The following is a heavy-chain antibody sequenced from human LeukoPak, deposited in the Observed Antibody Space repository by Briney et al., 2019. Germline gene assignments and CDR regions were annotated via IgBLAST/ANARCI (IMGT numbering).Heavy chain of an antibody. Sequence: SETLSLTCAVYGGSFSGYCWSWIRQPPGKGLEWIGYIYYSGSTNYNPSLKSRVTISVDTSKNQFSLKLSSVTAADTAVYYCARCFWSGYPYYYYGMDVWGQGTTVTVSS. CDR3: ARCFWSGYPYYYYGMDV. CDR2: IYYSGST. V-gene: IGHV4-59*01. CDR1: GGSFSGYC. D-gene: IGHD3-3*01. J-gene: IGHJ6*02.